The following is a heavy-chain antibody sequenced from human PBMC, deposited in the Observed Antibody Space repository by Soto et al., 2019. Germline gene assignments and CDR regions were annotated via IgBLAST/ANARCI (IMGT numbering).Heavy chain of an antibody. CDR1: GYTFTGYY. V-gene: IGHV1-69*04. Sequence: SVKVSCKASGYTFTGYYIHWVRQAPGQGLEWMGRIIPILGIANYAQKFQGRVTITADKSTSTAYMELSSLRSEDTAVYYCARDNYDFWSGPTIDYYYYYMDVWGKGTTVTVSS. CDR3: ARDNYDFWSGPTIDYYYYYMDV. CDR2: IIPILGIA. J-gene: IGHJ6*03. D-gene: IGHD3-3*01.